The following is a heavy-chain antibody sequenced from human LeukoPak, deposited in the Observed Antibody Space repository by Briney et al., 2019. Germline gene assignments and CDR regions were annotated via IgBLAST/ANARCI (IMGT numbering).Heavy chain of an antibody. J-gene: IGHJ4*02. D-gene: IGHD3-22*01. CDR3: ARLGVHSGYPVGFDY. CDR1: GYTFTGYY. CDR2: INPKSGGT. Sequence: ASVKVSCKASGYTFTGYYMHWVRQAPGQGLEWMGWINPKSGGTNYAQKFQGRVTMTRDTSISTSYMELSRLRSDDTAVYYCARLGVHSGYPVGFDYWGQGTLVTVSS. V-gene: IGHV1-2*02.